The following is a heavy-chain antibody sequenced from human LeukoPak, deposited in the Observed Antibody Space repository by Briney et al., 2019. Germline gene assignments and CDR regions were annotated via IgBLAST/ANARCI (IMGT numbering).Heavy chain of an antibody. CDR1: GDSVSSNSAA. D-gene: IGHD7-27*01. CDR2: TYYRSKWYN. J-gene: IGHJ4*02. CDR3: ARDPSYLGIGSVDYFDY. V-gene: IGHV6-1*01. Sequence: SQTLSLTCAISGDSVSSNSAAWNWIRQSPSRGLEWLGRTYYRSKWYNDYAVSVKSRITINPDTSKNQFSLQLNSVTPEDTAVYYCARDPSYLGIGSVDYFDYWGQGTLVTVSS.